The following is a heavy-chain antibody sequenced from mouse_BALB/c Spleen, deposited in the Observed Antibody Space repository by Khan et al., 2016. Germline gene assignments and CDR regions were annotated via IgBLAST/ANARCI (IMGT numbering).Heavy chain of an antibody. D-gene: IGHD2-1*01. Sequence: EVKLLESGPGLVKPSQSLSLTCTVTGYSITSDYAWNWIRQFPGNKLEWMGYISYSGITIYNPSLKSRISITRDTSKNQFFLQLNSVTTEDTATYYCAREDGNYGPWFGYWGQGTLVTVSA. CDR3: AREDGNYGPWFGY. J-gene: IGHJ3*01. CDR2: ISYSGIT. CDR1: GYSITSDYA. V-gene: IGHV3-2*02.